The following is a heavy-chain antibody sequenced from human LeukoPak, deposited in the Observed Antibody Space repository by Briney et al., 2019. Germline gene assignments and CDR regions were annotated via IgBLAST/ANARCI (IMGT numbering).Heavy chain of an antibody. CDR3: ARGAPFLERLSPRAGAFDI. J-gene: IGHJ3*02. CDR1: GASITSGTYY. D-gene: IGHD3-3*02. V-gene: IGHV4-61*09. CDR2: IYTTGST. Sequence: PSQTLSLTCAVSGASITSGTYYWSWIRQPAGKGLEWIGHIYTTGSTKSNPSLKSRVTISLDTSKNQVSLKLTSVTAADTAVYFCARGAPFLERLSPRAGAFDIWGQGTRVTVSS.